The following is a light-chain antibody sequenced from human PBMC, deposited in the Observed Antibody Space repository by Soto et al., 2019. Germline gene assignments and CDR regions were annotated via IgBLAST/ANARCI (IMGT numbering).Light chain of an antibody. J-gene: IGLJ3*02. Sequence: QSALTQPPSLSGTPGQRVIIACSGGSSNIGSNPVNWYQHLPGTAPKLLIYNDNQRPSGVPARFSGSRSGTSASLAISGLQSEDAADYYCAPWDYGLNGPLFGGGTKLTVL. CDR2: NDN. V-gene: IGLV1-44*01. CDR1: SSNIGSNP. CDR3: APWDYGLNGPL.